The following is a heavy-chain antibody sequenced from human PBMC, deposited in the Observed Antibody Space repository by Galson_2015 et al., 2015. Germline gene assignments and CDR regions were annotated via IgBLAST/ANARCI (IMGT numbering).Heavy chain of an antibody. V-gene: IGHV3-30-3*01. Sequence: SLRLSCAASGFTFSTYALHWVRQAPGKGLEWVAFISHDESNKYYAESVKGRLTISRDISKTTLYLQMNSLRAEETAMYFCARDVGGWYDDWGQGTLVTVSS. CDR1: GFTFSTYA. CDR3: ARDVGGWYDD. J-gene: IGHJ5*02. CDR2: ISHDESNK. D-gene: IGHD1-26*01.